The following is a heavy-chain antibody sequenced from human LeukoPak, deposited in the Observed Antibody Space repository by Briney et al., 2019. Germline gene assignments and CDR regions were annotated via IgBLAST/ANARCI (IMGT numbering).Heavy chain of an antibody. Sequence: SETLSLTCTVSGGSISSSSYYWGCIRQPPGKGLECIGSIYYSGSTYYNPSLKSRVTISVDTSKNQFSLKLSSVTAAVTAVYYCARAQRGSYYQPYFQHWGQGTLVTVSS. D-gene: IGHD1-26*01. V-gene: IGHV4-39*07. CDR3: ARAQRGSYYQPYFQH. J-gene: IGHJ1*01. CDR1: GGSISSSSYY. CDR2: IYYSGST.